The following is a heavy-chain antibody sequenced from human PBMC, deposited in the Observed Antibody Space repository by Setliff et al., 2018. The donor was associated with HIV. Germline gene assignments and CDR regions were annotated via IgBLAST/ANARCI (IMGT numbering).Heavy chain of an antibody. CDR1: GYTLTELS. CDR2: FDPEYDKT. J-gene: IGHJ3*02. D-gene: IGHD3-22*01. V-gene: IGHV1-24*01. Sequence: ASVKVSCKVSGYTLTELSIHWVRRAPGKGLEWMGGFDPEYDKTFYAQKFQGRVTMSEDTSTDTAYMELTSLRSEDTAVYYCATRAYDSSGYLRSRVSGAAFDIWGQGTMVTVS. CDR3: ATRAYDSSGYLRSRVSGAAFDI.